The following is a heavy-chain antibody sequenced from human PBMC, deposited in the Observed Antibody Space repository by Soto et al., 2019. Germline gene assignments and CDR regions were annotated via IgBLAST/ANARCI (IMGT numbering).Heavy chain of an antibody. J-gene: IGHJ5*02. CDR3: ARQKSGREFYNYFDP. Sequence: QVQLQESGPGLVKPSETLSLTCSVSGDSVSRGTYYWSWIRQSPERGLEWIAYSSYSGSTSYNPSFKSRATISVDTSKNQFSLRLRSLTAEDTAVYYCARQKSGREFYNYFDPWGPGTLVTVSS. V-gene: IGHV4-61*01. CDR1: GDSVSRGTYY. CDR2: SSYSGST. D-gene: IGHD3-3*01.